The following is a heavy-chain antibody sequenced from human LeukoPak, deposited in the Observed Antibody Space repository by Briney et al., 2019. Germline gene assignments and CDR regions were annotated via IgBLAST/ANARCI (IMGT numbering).Heavy chain of an antibody. V-gene: IGHV5-10-1*01. CDR3: ARTRHYDILTGYQEAAGAFDI. D-gene: IGHD3-9*01. Sequence: GESLKISCKGSGYSFTSYWLSWVRQLPGRGLAWMGRIDPSGCYTNYSPSFQGHVTISADKSISTAYLQWSSLKASDTAMYYCARTRHYDILTGYQEAAGAFDIWGQGTMVTVSS. J-gene: IGHJ3*02. CDR1: GYSFTSYW. CDR2: IDPSGCYT.